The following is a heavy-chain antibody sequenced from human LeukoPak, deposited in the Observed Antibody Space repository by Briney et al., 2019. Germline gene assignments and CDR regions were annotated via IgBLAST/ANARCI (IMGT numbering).Heavy chain of an antibody. Sequence: GGSLRLSCAASGFTFSIFAMSWVRQAPGKGLEWVSGISGSGGSTYYADSVKGRFTISRDNSKNTLYLQMNSLRAEDTAVYYCAKEDSLVAVAATVDYWGQGTLVTVSS. J-gene: IGHJ4*02. CDR3: AKEDSLVAVAATVDY. D-gene: IGHD2-15*01. CDR2: ISGSGGST. V-gene: IGHV3-23*01. CDR1: GFTFSIFA.